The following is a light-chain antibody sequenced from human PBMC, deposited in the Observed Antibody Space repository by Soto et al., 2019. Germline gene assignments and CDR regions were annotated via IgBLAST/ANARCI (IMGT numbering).Light chain of an antibody. Sequence: DIQMTQSPSTLSASVGDRVTITCRASQSISSWLAWYQQKPGKAPKLLIYKASSLESGVPSRFRGSGSGTELTLTTRSLQPDDCATYYCQQYNSYSWTFGQGTKVEIK. CDR3: QQYNSYSWT. CDR1: QSISSW. J-gene: IGKJ1*01. CDR2: KAS. V-gene: IGKV1-5*03.